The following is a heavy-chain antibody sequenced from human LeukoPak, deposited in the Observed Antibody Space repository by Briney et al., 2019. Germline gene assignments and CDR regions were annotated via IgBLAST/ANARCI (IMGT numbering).Heavy chain of an antibody. CDR2: ISWNSGSI. Sequence: GGSLRFSCAASGFTFDDYAMHWVRQAPGKGLEWVSGISWNSGSIGYADSVKGRFTISRDNAKNSLYLQMNSLRAEDTALYYCAKDSSGWPRDAFDIWGQGTMVTVSS. J-gene: IGHJ3*02. V-gene: IGHV3-9*01. CDR1: GFTFDDYA. CDR3: AKDSSGWPRDAFDI. D-gene: IGHD6-19*01.